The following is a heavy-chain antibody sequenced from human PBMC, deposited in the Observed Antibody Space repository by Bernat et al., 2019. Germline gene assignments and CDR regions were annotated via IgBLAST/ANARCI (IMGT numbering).Heavy chain of an antibody. CDR2: IYSGGST. J-gene: IGHJ6*02. Sequence: EVQLVESGGGLVQPGGSLRLSCAASGFTVSSNYMSWVRQAPGEGLEWVSVIYSGGSTYYADSVKGRFTISRHNSKNTLYLQMNSLRAEDTAVYYCARDHTDSSGYYYYYGMDVWGQGTTVTVSS. CDR1: GFTVSSNY. CDR3: ARDHTDSSGYYYYYGMDV. D-gene: IGHD3-22*01. V-gene: IGHV3-53*04.